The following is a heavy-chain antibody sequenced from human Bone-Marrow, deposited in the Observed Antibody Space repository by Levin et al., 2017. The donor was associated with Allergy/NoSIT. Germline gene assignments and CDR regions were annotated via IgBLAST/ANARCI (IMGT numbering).Heavy chain of an antibody. CDR1: GYTLTDLS. V-gene: IGHV1-24*01. Sequence: ASVKVSCKVSGYTLTDLSIHWVRQAPGKGLEWMGGFDLEDGETKYAEKLQGRVTMTEDTSTDTAYMALSSLISEDTAVYFCAAGLISGSGSYYYYWGQGTLVTVSS. D-gene: IGHD3-10*01. CDR2: FDLEDGET. CDR3: AAGLISGSGSYYYY. J-gene: IGHJ4*02.